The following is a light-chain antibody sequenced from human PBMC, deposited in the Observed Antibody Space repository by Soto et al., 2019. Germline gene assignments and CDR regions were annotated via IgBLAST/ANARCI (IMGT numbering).Light chain of an antibody. V-gene: IGLV3-1*01. CDR2: QDT. CDR1: KLGDKY. CDR3: QAWDSSSDYV. Sequence: SYELTQPPSVSVSPGQTASITCSGDKLGDKYACWYQQKPGQSPVLIIYQDTKRPSGIPERFSGSNSGNTATLTISGTQPMDEADYYCQAWDSSSDYVFGTGTKLTVL. J-gene: IGLJ1*01.